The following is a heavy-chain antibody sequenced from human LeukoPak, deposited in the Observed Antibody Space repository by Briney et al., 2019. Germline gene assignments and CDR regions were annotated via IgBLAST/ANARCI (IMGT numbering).Heavy chain of an antibody. D-gene: IGHD2-15*01. Sequence: SVKVSCKASGGTFSSYAITWVRQAPGQGLEWMGRIIPIFGTTKYAQKFQGRVTITTDESTSTTYMDLSSLRSEGTAVYYCAREDCSGGSCYYGGPFDYWGQGTLVTVSS. V-gene: IGHV1-69*05. CDR3: AREDCSGGSCYYGGPFDY. CDR1: GGTFSSYA. CDR2: IIPIFGTT. J-gene: IGHJ4*02.